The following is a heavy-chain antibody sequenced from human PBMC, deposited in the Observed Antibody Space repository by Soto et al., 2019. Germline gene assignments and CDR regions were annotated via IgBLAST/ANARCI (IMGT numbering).Heavy chain of an antibody. J-gene: IGHJ6*02. CDR1: GGSISSSSYY. V-gene: IGHV4-39*01. CDR2: IYYSGST. Sequence: SETLSLTCTVSGGSISSSSYYWGWIRQPPGEGLEWIGSIYYSGSTYYNPSLKSRVTISVDTSKNQFSLKLSSVTAADTAVYYCARHPTGAMASGIDVSGQGTTVTVYS. CDR3: ARHPTGAMASGIDV. D-gene: IGHD5-18*01.